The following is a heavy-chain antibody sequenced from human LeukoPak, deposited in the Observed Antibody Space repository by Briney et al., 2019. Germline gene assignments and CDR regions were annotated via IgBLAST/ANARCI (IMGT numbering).Heavy chain of an antibody. CDR2: INHSGST. CDR3: ARGVGYCSSTSCPTGNYYGMDV. V-gene: IGHV4-34*01. D-gene: IGHD2-2*01. Sequence: SETLSLTCAVYGGSFSGYYWSWIRQPPGKGLEWSGEINHSGSTNYNPSLKSRVTISVDTSKNQFSLKLSSVTAADTAVYYCARGVGYCSSTSCPTGNYYGMDVWGQGTTVTVSS. CDR1: GGSFSGYY. J-gene: IGHJ6*02.